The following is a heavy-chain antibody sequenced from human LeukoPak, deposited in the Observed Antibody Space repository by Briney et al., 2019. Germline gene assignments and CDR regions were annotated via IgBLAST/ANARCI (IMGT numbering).Heavy chain of an antibody. V-gene: IGHV4-34*01. CDR3: AREKLWAYYGWGNKDY. CDR1: GGSFSGYY. CDR2: INHSGST. Sequence: SETLSLTCAVYGGSFSGYYWSWIRQPPGKGLEWIGEINHSGSTNYNPSLKSRVTISVDTSKNQFSLKLSSVTAADTAVYYCAREKLWAYYGWGNKDYGGQGPRVTVSS. J-gene: IGHJ4*02. D-gene: IGHD3-10*01.